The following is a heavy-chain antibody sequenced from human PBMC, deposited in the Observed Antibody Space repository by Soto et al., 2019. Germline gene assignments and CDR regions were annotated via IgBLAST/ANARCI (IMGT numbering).Heavy chain of an antibody. D-gene: IGHD3-22*01. CDR1: GGSFSGYY. CDR3: MLGSGWKDFDY. V-gene: IGHV4-34*01. J-gene: IGHJ4*02. CDR2: IYYSGST. Sequence: SETLSLTCAVYGGSFSGYYLGWIRQPPGKGLEWIGNIYYSGSTYYNPSLKSRVTISVDTSKNQFSLKLSSVTAADTAVYYCMLGSGWKDFDYWGQGTLVTVSS.